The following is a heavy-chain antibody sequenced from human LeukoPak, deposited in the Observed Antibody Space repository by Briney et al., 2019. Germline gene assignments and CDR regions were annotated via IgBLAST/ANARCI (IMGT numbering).Heavy chain of an antibody. V-gene: IGHV4-34*01. Sequence: SETLSLTCAVYGGSFSGYYWSWIRQPPGKGLEWIGEINHSGSTNYNPSLKSRVTISVETSKNQFSLRLSSVTATDTAVYYCARHRGYSYGYYGGNPLDYWGQGTLVTVSS. CDR1: GGSFSGYY. J-gene: IGHJ4*02. CDR2: INHSGST. CDR3: ARHRGYSYGYYGGNPLDY. D-gene: IGHD5-18*01.